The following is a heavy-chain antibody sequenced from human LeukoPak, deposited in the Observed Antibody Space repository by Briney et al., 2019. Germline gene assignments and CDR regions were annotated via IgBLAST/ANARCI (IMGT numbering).Heavy chain of an antibody. CDR1: GGSFSGYY. V-gene: IGHV4-34*01. D-gene: IGHD5/OR15-5a*01. CDR2: INHSGST. J-gene: IGHJ6*02. CDR3: ARDESTDPTSYGMDV. Sequence: SETLSLTCAVYGGSFSGYYWSWIRQPPGKGLEWIGEINHSGSTNYNPSLKSRVTISVDTSKNQFSLKLSSVTAADTAVYYCARDESTDPTSYGMDVWGQGTTVTVSS.